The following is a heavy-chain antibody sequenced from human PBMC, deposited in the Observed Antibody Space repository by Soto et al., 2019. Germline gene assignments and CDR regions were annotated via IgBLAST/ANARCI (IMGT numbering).Heavy chain of an antibody. CDR1: GDSVSSNSAA. Sequence: QVQLQQSGPGLVKPSQTLSLTCDISGDSVSSNSAAWNWIRQTPSRGLEWLGRTYYRSKWYINYALSVKSRITVNPDTSKNQFSLQLNSVTPEDTAVYYCARGSWDDVTGHYAMDVWGKGTTVTVSS. V-gene: IGHV6-1*01. CDR3: ARGSWDDVTGHYAMDV. CDR2: TYYRSKWYI. D-gene: IGHD1-1*01. J-gene: IGHJ6*03.